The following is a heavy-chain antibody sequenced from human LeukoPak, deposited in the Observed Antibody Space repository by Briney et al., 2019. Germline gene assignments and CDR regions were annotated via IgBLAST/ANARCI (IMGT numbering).Heavy chain of an antibody. J-gene: IGHJ1*01. CDR3: ARDGRYCSSTSCYRKGAEYFQH. D-gene: IGHD2-2*02. V-gene: IGHV4-39*07. CDR2: IYYSGST. Sequence: SETPSLTCTVSGGSISSSSYYWGWIRQPPGKGLEWIGSIYYSGSTYYNPSLKSRVTISVDTSKNQFSLKLSSVTAADTAVYYCARDGRYCSSTSCYRKGAEYFQHWGQGTLVTVSS. CDR1: GGSISSSSYY.